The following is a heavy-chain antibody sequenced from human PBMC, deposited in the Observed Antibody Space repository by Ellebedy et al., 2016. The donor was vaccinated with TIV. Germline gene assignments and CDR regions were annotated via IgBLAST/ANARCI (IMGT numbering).Heavy chain of an antibody. V-gene: IGHV3-66*01. CDR3: ARGSGVGDS. CDR1: GFTFSSYW. CDR2: IYSSGST. Sequence: GESLKISCAASGFTFSSYWMSWVRQAPGKGLEWVSVIYSSGSTYYTDSVKGRFTISRDNSKNTLYLQMNSLRVEDTAVYYCARGSGVGDSWGQGTLVTVSS. D-gene: IGHD3-3*01. J-gene: IGHJ4*02.